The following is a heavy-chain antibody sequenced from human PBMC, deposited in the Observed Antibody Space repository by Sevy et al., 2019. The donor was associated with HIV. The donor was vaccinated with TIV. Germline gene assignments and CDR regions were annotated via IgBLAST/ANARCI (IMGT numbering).Heavy chain of an antibody. CDR3: AKDQISGSSGWYEVVGGMDV. V-gene: IGHV3-30*18. Sequence: GGSLRLSCAASGFTFSSYGMHWVRQAPGKGLEWVAVISYDGSNKYYAYSVKGRFTISRDNSKNTLYLQMNSLRAEDTAVYYCAKDQISGSSGWYEVVGGMDVWGQGTTVTAP. CDR2: ISYDGSNK. D-gene: IGHD6-19*01. CDR1: GFTFSSYG. J-gene: IGHJ6*02.